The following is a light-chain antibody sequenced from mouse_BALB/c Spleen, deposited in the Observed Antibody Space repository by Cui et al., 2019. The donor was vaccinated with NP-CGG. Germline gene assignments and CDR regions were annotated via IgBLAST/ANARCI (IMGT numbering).Light chain of an antibody. CDR2: GTN. J-gene: IGLJ1*01. V-gene: IGLV1*01. CDR1: TGAVTTSNH. Sequence: QAFVTQESALTTSPGETVTLTCRSSTGAVTTSNHANWVQEKPDHLFTGLIGGTNNRAPGVPARFSGSLIGDKAALTITGAQTEDEAIYFCALWYSNHWVFGGGTKLTVL. CDR3: ALWYSNHWV.